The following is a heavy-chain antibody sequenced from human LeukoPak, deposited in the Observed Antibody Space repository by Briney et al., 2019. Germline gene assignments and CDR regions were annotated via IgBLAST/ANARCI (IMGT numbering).Heavy chain of an antibody. D-gene: IGHD2-21*02. J-gene: IGHJ4*02. CDR2: IYSGGST. CDR3: ARARWGDLYYFDY. Sequence: GGSLRLSCATSGFTVSSNYMSWVRQAPGKGLEWVSVIYSGGSTYHADSVKGRFTISRDNSKNTLYLQMNSLRAEDTAVYYCARARWGDLYYFDYWGQGTLVTVSS. CDR1: GFTVSSNY. V-gene: IGHV3-53*01.